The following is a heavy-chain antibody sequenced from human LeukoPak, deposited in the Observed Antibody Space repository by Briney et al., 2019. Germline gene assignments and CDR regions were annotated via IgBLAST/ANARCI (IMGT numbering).Heavy chain of an antibody. CDR3: AREIIAARPDAFDI. CDR1: GGSISSYY. V-gene: IGHV4-4*07. D-gene: IGHD6-6*01. Sequence: SETLSLTCTVSGGSISSYYWSWIRQPAGKGLEWIGRIYTSGSTNYNPSLKSRVTMSVDTSKNQFSLKLSSVTAADTAVYYCAREIIAARPDAFDIWGQGTMVTVSS. CDR2: IYTSGST. J-gene: IGHJ3*02.